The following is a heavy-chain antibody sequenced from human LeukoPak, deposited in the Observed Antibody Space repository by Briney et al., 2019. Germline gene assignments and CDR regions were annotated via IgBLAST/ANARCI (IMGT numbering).Heavy chain of an antibody. V-gene: IGHV4-30-2*01. CDR1: GGSISSGGYS. J-gene: IGHJ4*02. D-gene: IGHD2-15*01. CDR2: IYHSGST. CDR3: ARGVAPYYFDY. Sequence: PSETLSLTCAVSGGSISSGGYSWSWIRQPPGKGLEWIGYIYHSGSTYYNPSLKSRVTISVDRSKNQFSLKLSSVTAADTAVYYCARGVAPYYFDYWGQGTLVTVSS.